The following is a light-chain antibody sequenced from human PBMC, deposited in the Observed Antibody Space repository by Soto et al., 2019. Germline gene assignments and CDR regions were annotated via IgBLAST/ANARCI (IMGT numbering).Light chain of an antibody. V-gene: IGKV1-12*01. CDR2: TAS. CDR1: RGIGDR. Sequence: DIQMTQSPSSLSAVVGDRVTITCRASRGIGDRLAWFQQKPGKAPQFLIQTASNLQSGVPSRFSGSGSGTEFILSINSLQSEDIATYYCLQVSSFPRTFGQGTKVDIK. J-gene: IGKJ1*01. CDR3: LQVSSFPRT.